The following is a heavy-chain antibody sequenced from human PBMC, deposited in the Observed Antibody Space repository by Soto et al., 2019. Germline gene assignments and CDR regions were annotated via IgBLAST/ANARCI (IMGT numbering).Heavy chain of an antibody. J-gene: IGHJ4*02. CDR1: GFTFAGYST. CDR3: AKDRGGFAGGWEYFDH. V-gene: IGHV3-23*01. Sequence: ESGGGLVPPGGSLRLSCAASGFTFAGYSTMSWVRQAPGKGLEWVSSISGSGGSTYYSDSVKGRFTISRDNIQNILYLQMDSLRAEDTAFYYCAKDRGGFAGGWEYFDHWGQGALVAVSS. D-gene: IGHD6-19*01. CDR2: ISGSGGST.